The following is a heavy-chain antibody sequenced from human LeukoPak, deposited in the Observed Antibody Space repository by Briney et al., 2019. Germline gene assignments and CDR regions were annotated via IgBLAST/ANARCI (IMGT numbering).Heavy chain of an antibody. J-gene: IGHJ6*02. CDR1: GGSISSYY. V-gene: IGHV3-23*01. CDR3: AKSVDYDFWSGYSDYGMDV. Sequence: LSLTCTVSGGSISSYYWSWIRQAPGKGLEWVSYISPSDSHKCDADSVKGRFTISRDNSKNTLYLQMNSLRAEDTAVYYCAKSVDYDFWSGYSDYGMDVWGQGTTVTASS. D-gene: IGHD3-3*01. CDR2: ISPSDSHK.